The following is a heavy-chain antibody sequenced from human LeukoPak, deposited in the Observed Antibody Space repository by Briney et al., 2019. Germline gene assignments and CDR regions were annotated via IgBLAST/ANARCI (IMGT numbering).Heavy chain of an antibody. V-gene: IGHV1-69*04. D-gene: IGHD3-22*01. CDR2: IIPILGIA. J-gene: IGHJ4*02. CDR1: GGTFSSYA. CDR3: ARMDYDSSGYYFDY. Sequence: VASVKVSCKASGGTFSSYAISWVRQAPGQGLEWMGRIIPILGIANYAQKFQGRVTITADKSTSTAYMELSSLRSEDTAVYYCARMDYDSSGYYFDYWGQGTLVTVSS.